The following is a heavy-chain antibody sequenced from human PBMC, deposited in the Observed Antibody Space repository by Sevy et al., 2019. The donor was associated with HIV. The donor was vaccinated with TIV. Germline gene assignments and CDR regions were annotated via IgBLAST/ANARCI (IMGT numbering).Heavy chain of an antibody. J-gene: IGHJ4*02. CDR1: GFTFSRYT. CDR2: FCFGDGTM. Sequence: GGSLRLSCAASGFTFSRYTMTWVRQAPGKGLEWVSTFCFGDGTMNYADSAKGRFTISRDNSKNTLYLQMNSLRAEDTAIYYCVREGCNNPNDYWGQGTLVTVSS. D-gene: IGHD2-8*01. V-gene: IGHV3-23*01. CDR3: VREGCNNPNDY.